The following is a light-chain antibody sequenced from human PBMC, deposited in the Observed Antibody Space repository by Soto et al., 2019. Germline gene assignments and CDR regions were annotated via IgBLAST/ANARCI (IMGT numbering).Light chain of an antibody. V-gene: IGLV2-8*01. CDR2: EVV. J-gene: IGLJ1*01. CDR3: KSYAGSNTYV. Sequence: QSVLTQPPSASGSPGQSVTISCTGTKNDIGLYYFVSWYQHHPGKAPRLIIYEVVQRPSGVPDRFSGSKSGNTASLTVSGLQAADEADYFCKSYAGSNTYVFGSGTKVTV. CDR1: KNDIGLYYF.